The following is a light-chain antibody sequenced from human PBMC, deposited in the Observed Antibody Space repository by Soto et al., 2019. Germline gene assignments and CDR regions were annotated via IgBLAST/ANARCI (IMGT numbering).Light chain of an antibody. V-gene: IGKV1-5*01. CDR2: DAS. CDR3: QQYQNYST. CDR1: QSIRSL. J-gene: IGKJ5*01. Sequence: DIQMTQSPSTLSASVGDRVTITCRASQSIRSLLAWYQQKPGKAPKVLIYDASSLGSGVPSRFSGSGSGTEFTLTISSLQPDDFATYFCQQYQNYSTFGQGTRLEIK.